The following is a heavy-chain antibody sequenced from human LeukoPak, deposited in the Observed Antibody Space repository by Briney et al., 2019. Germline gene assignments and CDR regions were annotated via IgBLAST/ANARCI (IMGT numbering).Heavy chain of an antibody. CDR3: VKGSDYVRGSYRVFDY. Sequence: GGSLRLSCSASGFTFSSYAMHWVRQAPGKGLEYVSGFSTNGDSTYYADSVKGRFTISRDNSRNTLYLQMSSLRAEDTAVYYCVKGSDYVRGSYRVFDYWGQGTLVTVSS. CDR2: FSTNGDST. V-gene: IGHV3-64D*06. J-gene: IGHJ4*02. D-gene: IGHD3-16*02. CDR1: GFTFSSYA.